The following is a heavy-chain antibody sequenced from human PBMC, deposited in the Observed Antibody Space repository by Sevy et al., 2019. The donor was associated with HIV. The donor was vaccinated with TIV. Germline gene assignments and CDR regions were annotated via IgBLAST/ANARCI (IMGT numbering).Heavy chain of an antibody. D-gene: IGHD6-19*01. CDR1: GGTFSSYA. CDR2: IIPIFGTA. V-gene: IGHV1-69*13. CDR3: ARAVGIAVAGYYFDY. J-gene: IGHJ4*02. Sequence: SVKVSCKASGGTFSSYAISWVRQAPGQGLEWMGGIIPIFGTANYAQKFQGRVTITADESTSTAYMELSSLRSEDTAVYYCARAVGIAVAGYYFDYWGQGTLVTVSS.